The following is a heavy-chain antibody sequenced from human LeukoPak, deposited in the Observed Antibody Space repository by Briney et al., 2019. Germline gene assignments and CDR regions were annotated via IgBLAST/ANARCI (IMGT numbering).Heavy chain of an antibody. CDR3: AREPRGYCSGESCYSPYYYGMDV. J-gene: IGHJ6*02. D-gene: IGHD2-15*01. CDR2: IKQDGSEK. Sequence: GESLRLSCAASGFTFDMYWMSWVRQAPGKGLEWVATIKQDGSEKYYVDSVKGRFTISRDNAKNSLYLQMNSLRAEDTAVYYCAREPRGYCSGESCYSPYYYGMDVWGQGTTVTVSS. V-gene: IGHV3-7*01. CDR1: GFTFDMYW.